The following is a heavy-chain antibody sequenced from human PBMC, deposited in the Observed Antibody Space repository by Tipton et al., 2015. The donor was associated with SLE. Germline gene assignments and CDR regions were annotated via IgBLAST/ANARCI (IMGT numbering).Heavy chain of an antibody. V-gene: IGHV4-59*01. D-gene: IGHD2-15*01. CDR3: ARYSLTNWHLDL. J-gene: IGHJ2*01. CDR1: GGSMSTYY. Sequence: TLSLTCTVSGGSMSTYYWSWIRLPPGKGLEWIGYIYYSGGTSYNPSLNSRVTISVDTSRNQFSLKLTSVTAADSAMYYCARYSLTNWHLDLWGRGTLVTVSS. CDR2: IYYSGGT.